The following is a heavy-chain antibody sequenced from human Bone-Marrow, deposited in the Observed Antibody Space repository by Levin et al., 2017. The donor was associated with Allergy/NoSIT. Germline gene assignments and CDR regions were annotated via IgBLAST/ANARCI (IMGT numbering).Heavy chain of an antibody. D-gene: IGHD2-2*02. CDR2: VNHSGDRT. CDR1: GFTFSGYV. J-gene: IGHJ3*02. V-gene: IGHV3-23*01. Sequence: PGGSLRLSCAASGFTFSGYVLSWVRQAPGKGLEWVASVNHSGDRTYYADSVKGRFTISRDNSKNMVSVQMTSLKAEDTAVYYCAKVGAYQLLYGAFDIWGQGTMVTVSS. CDR3: AKVGAYQLLYGAFDI.